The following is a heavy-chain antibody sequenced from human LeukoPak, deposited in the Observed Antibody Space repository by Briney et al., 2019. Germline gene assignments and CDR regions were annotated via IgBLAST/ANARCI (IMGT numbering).Heavy chain of an antibody. CDR3: ARAIIAVAGTSPAFDI. CDR1: GYSFTCYW. D-gene: IGHD6-19*01. J-gene: IGHJ3*02. V-gene: IGHV5-51*01. Sequence: GGSLKISCKGSGYSFTCYWIGWVRQMPGKGLEWMGIIYPGDSDTRYSPSFQGQVTISADKSISTAYLQWSSLKASDTAMYYCARAIIAVAGTSPAFDIWGQGTMVTVSS. CDR2: IYPGDSDT.